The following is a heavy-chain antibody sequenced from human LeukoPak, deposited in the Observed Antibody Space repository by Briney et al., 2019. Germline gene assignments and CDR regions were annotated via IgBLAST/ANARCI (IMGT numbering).Heavy chain of an antibody. CDR1: GGTFSSYA. CDR3: ARERMVRGVITPGDGFDP. V-gene: IGHV1-69*01. D-gene: IGHD3-10*01. J-gene: IGHJ5*02. CDR2: IIPIFGTA. Sequence: GSSVKVSCKASGGTFSSYAISWVRQAPGQGLEWMGGIIPIFGTANYAQKFQGRVTITADESTSTAYMELSSLRSEDTAVYYCARERMVRGVITPGDGFDPWGQGTLVTVSS.